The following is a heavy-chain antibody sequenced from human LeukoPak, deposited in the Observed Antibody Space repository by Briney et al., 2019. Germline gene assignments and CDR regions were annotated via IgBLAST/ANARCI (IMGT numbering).Heavy chain of an antibody. Sequence: GASVTVSFTVSGYTLTELSMHWVRPAPGKGLEWMGGFDPEDGETIYAQKFQGRVTMTEDTSTDTAYMELSSLRSEDTAVYYCATAHTIFIPTYYYYGMDVWGQGTTVTVSS. J-gene: IGHJ6*02. CDR2: FDPEDGET. D-gene: IGHD3-3*01. V-gene: IGHV1-24*01. CDR3: ATAHTIFIPTYYYYGMDV. CDR1: GYTLTELS.